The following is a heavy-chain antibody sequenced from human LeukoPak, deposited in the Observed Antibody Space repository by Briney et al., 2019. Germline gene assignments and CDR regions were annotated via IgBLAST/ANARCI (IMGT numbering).Heavy chain of an antibody. D-gene: IGHD7-27*01. V-gene: IGHV3-30-3*01. CDR3: ARASTGDELDY. J-gene: IGHJ4*01. Sequence: PGGSLRLSCAASGFTFSSYAMHWVRQAPGKGLEWVAVISYDGSNKYYADSVKGRFTISRDNSKNTLYLQMNSLRAEDTAVYYCARASTGDELDYWGQEPWSPSPQ. CDR2: ISYDGSNK. CDR1: GFTFSSYA.